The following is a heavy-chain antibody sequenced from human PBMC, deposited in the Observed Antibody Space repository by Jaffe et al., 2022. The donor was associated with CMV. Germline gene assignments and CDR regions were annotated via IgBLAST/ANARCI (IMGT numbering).Heavy chain of an antibody. CDR2: IRSKAYGGTT. CDR1: GFTFGDYA. Sequence: EVQLVESGGGLVQPGRSLRLSCTASGFTFGDYAMSWVRQAPGKGLEWVGFIRSKAYGGTTEYAASVKGRFTISRDDSKSIAYLQMNSLKTEDTAVYYCTRNQLWFGEFNKHYYYYYYMDVWGKGTTVTVSS. V-gene: IGHV3-49*04. CDR3: TRNQLWFGEFNKHYYYYYYMDV. D-gene: IGHD3-10*01. J-gene: IGHJ6*03.